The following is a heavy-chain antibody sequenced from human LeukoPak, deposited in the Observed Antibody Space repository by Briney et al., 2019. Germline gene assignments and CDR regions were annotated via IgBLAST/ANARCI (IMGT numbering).Heavy chain of an antibody. D-gene: IGHD6-6*01. Sequence: SETLSLTCTASGCSISSHYWSWIRQPPGKGLEWIGYIYYSGSTNYNPSLKSRLTISVDTSKIQFSLQLSSVTAADTAVYYCARVRIAARPDGLYYYYYMDVWGKGTTVTVSS. CDR2: IYYSGST. CDR3: ARVRIAARPDGLYYYYYMDV. CDR1: GCSISSHY. V-gene: IGHV4-59*11. J-gene: IGHJ6*03.